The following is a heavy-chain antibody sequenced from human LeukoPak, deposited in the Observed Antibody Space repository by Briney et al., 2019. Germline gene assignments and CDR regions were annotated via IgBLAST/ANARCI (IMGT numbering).Heavy chain of an antibody. D-gene: IGHD3-22*01. CDR2: IYTSGST. CDR3: ARDGHYYDSSGYYYFPFDY. J-gene: IGHJ4*02. CDR1: GGSISSYY. Sequence: PSETLSLTCTVSGGSISSYYWSWLRQPAGKGLEWIGRIYTSGSTNYNPSLKSRVTMSVDTSKNQFSLKLSSVTAADTAVYYCARDGHYYDSSGYYYFPFDYWGQGTLATVSS. V-gene: IGHV4-4*07.